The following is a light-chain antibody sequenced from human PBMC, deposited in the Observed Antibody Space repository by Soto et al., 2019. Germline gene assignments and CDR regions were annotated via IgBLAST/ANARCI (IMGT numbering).Light chain of an antibody. CDR2: GAS. Sequence: EIVMTQSPATLSVSPGERGTLSCRASQSVNSNLAWYQQKPGQAPRLLIDGASTRATGIPARFSGSGSGTEFTLTISSLQSEDFAVYYCQQYNNWPYTFGKGTKLEIK. J-gene: IGKJ2*01. V-gene: IGKV3D-15*01. CDR3: QQYNNWPYT. CDR1: QSVNSN.